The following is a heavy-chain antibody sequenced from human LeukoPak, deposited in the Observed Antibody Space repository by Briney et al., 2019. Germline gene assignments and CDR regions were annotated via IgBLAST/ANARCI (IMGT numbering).Heavy chain of an antibody. D-gene: IGHD2-21*02. CDR3: ARINCGGDCRLFDY. CDR2: INHSGIT. Sequence: SETLSLTCAVYGGSFTDYYWNWIRQPPGKGLEWIGEINHSGITHYNPSLKSRVTISADTSKNQFSLKLNSVTAADTAVYYCARINCGGDCRLFDYWGQGTLVTVSS. V-gene: IGHV4-34*01. J-gene: IGHJ4*02. CDR1: GGSFTDYY.